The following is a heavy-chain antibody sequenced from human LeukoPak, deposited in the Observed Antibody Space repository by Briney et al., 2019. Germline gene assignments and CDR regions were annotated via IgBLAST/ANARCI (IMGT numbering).Heavy chain of an antibody. CDR2: INHSGGT. V-gene: IGHV4-34*01. D-gene: IGHD6-19*01. CDR1: GVSISSYY. CDR3: ARGPDSSGWYPDFDY. J-gene: IGHJ4*02. Sequence: PSETLSLTCTVSGVSISSYYWSWIRQPPGKGLEWIGEINHSGGTNYNPSLKSRVTISVDTSKNQFSLKLSSVTAADTAVYYCARGPDSSGWYPDFDYWGQGTLVTVSS.